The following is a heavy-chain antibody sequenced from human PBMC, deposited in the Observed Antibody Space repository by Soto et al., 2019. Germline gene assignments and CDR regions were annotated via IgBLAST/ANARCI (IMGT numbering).Heavy chain of an antibody. Sequence: TLSLTCTVSGGSLTTGGYYWSWIRQLPGKGLEWIGHRYYSESTYYNPSLKSRVSISLDTSKNQFSLKLSFVTYSDTAMYYCARTKCSGGSCYSWSLDYWGQGTPGTVSS. CDR1: GGSLTTGGYY. CDR3: ARTKCSGGSCYSWSLDY. D-gene: IGHD2-15*01. CDR2: RYYSEST. J-gene: IGHJ4*02. V-gene: IGHV4-31*03.